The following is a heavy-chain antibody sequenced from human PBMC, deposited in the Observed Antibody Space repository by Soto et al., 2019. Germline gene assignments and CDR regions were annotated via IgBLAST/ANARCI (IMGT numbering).Heavy chain of an antibody. Sequence: EVQLLESGGGLVQPGGSLRLSCAASGFTFSSYAMSWVRQAPGKGLEWVSAISGSGGSTYYADSVKGRFTISRDNSKNTLYQQMNSLRAEDTAVYYCAKDYSSSSGFYCSYMDVWGKGTTVTVSS. V-gene: IGHV3-23*01. J-gene: IGHJ6*03. CDR1: GFTFSSYA. D-gene: IGHD6-6*01. CDR2: ISGSGGST. CDR3: AKDYSSSSGFYCSYMDV.